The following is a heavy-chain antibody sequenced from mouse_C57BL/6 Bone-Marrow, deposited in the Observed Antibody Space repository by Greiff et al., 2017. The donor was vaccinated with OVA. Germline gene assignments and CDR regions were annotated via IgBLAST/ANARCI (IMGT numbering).Heavy chain of an antibody. CDR1: GYTFTSYW. V-gene: IGHV1-52*01. D-gene: IGHD1-1*01. Sequence: VQLQQPGAELVRPGSSVKLSCKASGYTFTSYWMHWVKQRPIQGLEWIGNIDPSDSETHYNQKFKDKATLTVDKSSSTAYLQLSSLTSEDSAVYCCARELRDYYAMDYWGQGTSVTVSS. CDR3: ARELRDYYAMDY. J-gene: IGHJ4*01. CDR2: IDPSDSET.